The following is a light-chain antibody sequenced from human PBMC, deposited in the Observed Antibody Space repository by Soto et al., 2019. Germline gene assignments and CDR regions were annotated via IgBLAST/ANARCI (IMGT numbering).Light chain of an antibody. Sequence: DIVLTHSPGTLSLSPGERATLSCRASQHINNYLAWYQQKPGQPPRLLIYGASTRAPGIPARFRASGSGTDFSLTISRLEPEDFVVYICHQYGTSPTTFGQGTRLEMK. CDR3: HQYGTSPTT. V-gene: IGKV3-20*01. CDR1: QHINNY. J-gene: IGKJ5*01. CDR2: GAS.